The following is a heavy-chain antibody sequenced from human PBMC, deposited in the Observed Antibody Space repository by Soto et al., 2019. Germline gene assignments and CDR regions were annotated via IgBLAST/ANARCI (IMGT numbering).Heavy chain of an antibody. Sequence: SVKVSCKASGGTFSSYAISWVRQAPGQGLEWMGGIIPIFGTANYAQKFQGRVTITADESTSTAYMELSSLRSEDTAVYYCASIRDYYDSSGYSDYWGQGTLVTVSS. CDR3: ASIRDYYDSSGYSDY. CDR1: GGTFSSYA. CDR2: IIPIFGTA. J-gene: IGHJ4*02. V-gene: IGHV1-69*13. D-gene: IGHD3-22*01.